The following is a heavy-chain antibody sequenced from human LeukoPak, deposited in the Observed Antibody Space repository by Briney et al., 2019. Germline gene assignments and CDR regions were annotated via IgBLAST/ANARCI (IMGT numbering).Heavy chain of an antibody. CDR1: GYTFTGYY. V-gene: IGHV1-2*02. D-gene: IGHD4-11*01. J-gene: IGHJ4*02. Sequence: ASVKVSCKASGYTFTGYYMHWVRQAPGQGLEWMGWINPNGGGTNYAQKFQGRVTITRDTSISTAYMELSRLRSDDTAVYYCARTTTVSADFDYWGQGTLVTVSS. CDR2: INPNGGGT. CDR3: ARTTTVSADFDY.